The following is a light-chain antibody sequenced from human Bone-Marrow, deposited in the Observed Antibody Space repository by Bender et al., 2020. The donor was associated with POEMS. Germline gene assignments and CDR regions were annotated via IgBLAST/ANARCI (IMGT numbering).Light chain of an antibody. CDR2: RNH. V-gene: IGLV1-47*01. CDR3: AAWDDRLNGWV. Sequence: QSVLTQPPSASGTPGQSVTISCSGSDPNIGNNYVYWYQQYPGTAPRLLISRNHQRPSTIPDRFSGSKSGTSGSLAVSGLLSEDEADYYCAAWDDRLNGWVFGGGTKLTVL. J-gene: IGLJ3*02. CDR1: DPNIGNNY.